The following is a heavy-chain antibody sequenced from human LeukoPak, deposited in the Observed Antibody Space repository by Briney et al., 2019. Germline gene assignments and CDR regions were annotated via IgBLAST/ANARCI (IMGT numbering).Heavy chain of an antibody. V-gene: IGHV1-18*01. CDR3: ARDLPYGSSDRTPFDY. CDR1: GYTFSSYG. CDR2: ISAYSGNT. Sequence: ASVKVSFKASGYTFSSYGITWVRQAPGQGLEWMGWISAYSGNTNYAQKFQGRVSMTTDTSRSTAYMDLRSLRDDDTAVYYCARDLPYGSSDRTPFDYWGQGTLVTVSS. D-gene: IGHD6-6*01. J-gene: IGHJ4*02.